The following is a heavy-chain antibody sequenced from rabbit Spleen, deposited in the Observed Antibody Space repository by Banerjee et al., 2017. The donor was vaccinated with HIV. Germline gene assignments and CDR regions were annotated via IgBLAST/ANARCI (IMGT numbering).Heavy chain of an antibody. Sequence: QLEESGGRLVQPGGSLTLSCKAYGFTTTNYWMNWVRQAPGKGLEWIGVIYPITETTYYANWVNGRFTISTDNAQNTVDLKMTSLTAADTATYFCARSGYVGGDYTWDLWGQGTLVTVS. V-gene: IGHV1S7*01. D-gene: IGHD1-1*01. CDR3: ARSGYVGGDYTWDL. CDR1: GFTTTNYW. J-gene: IGHJ3*01. CDR2: IYPITETT.